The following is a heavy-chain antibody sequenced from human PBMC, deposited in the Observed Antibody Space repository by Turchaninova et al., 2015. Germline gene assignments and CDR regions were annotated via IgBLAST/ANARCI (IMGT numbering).Heavy chain of an antibody. CDR3: ARDVDSTRSPAVIFDH. V-gene: IGHV4-39*07. CDR2: SFYSGTT. Sequence: QLQLQAAGPGLVRPSGTLSLPCTVSGRSISSRGYFWGWIRPPPGKGLEWIGNSFYSGTTDYNPSLRSRVTLSVDTSKNQFSLRLSSVTAADTAVYYCARDVDSTRSPAVIFDHWGQGTLVTVSS. CDR1: GRSISSRGYF. D-gene: IGHD6-19*01. J-gene: IGHJ4*02.